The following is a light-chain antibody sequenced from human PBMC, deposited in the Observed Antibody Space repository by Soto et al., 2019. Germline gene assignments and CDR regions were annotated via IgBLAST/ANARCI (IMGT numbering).Light chain of an antibody. J-gene: IGLJ2*01. CDR3: SSYTSSSVV. Sequence: QSALTQPASVSGPPGQSITISCTGTSSDVGGYNYVSWYQQHPGKAPKLMIFEISNRPSEVSNRFSGSKSGNTASLTISGLQAEDEADYYCSSYTSSSVVFGGGTQLTVL. CDR1: SSDVGGYNY. CDR2: EIS. V-gene: IGLV2-14*01.